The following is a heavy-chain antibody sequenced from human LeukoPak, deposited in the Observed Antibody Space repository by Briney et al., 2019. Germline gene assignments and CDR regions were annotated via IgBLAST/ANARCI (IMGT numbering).Heavy chain of an antibody. Sequence: GGSLRLSCAASEFTFNIYDMHWVRQAPGKGPEWVAVIWYDGSNKYYADSVKGRFTISRDNSKNTLYLQMNSLRGEDTAVYYCARDRVRSSYYFDYWGQGTLVTVSS. CDR2: IWYDGSNK. CDR1: EFTFNIYD. CDR3: ARDRVRSSYYFDY. V-gene: IGHV3-33*01. J-gene: IGHJ4*02. D-gene: IGHD3-10*01.